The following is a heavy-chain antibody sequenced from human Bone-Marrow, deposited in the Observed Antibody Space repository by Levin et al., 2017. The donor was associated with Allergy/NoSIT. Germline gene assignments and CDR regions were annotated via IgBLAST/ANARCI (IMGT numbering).Heavy chain of an antibody. Sequence: GGSLRLSCAASGFTFSSYAMHWVRQAPGKGLEWVAVISYDGSNKYYADSVKGRFTISRDNSKNTLYLQMNSLRAEDTAVYYCAIGRVVVVITSPFDYWGQGTLVTVSS. D-gene: IGHD3-22*01. CDR1: GFTFSSYA. V-gene: IGHV3-30-3*01. CDR2: ISYDGSNK. J-gene: IGHJ4*02. CDR3: AIGRVVVVITSPFDY.